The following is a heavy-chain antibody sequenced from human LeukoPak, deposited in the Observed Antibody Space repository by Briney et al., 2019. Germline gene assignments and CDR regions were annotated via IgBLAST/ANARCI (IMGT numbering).Heavy chain of an antibody. J-gene: IGHJ5*02. Sequence: SETLSLTCAVYGGSFSGYYWSWIRQPPGKGLEWIGEINHSGSTNYNPSLKSRVTISVYTSKNQFSLKLSSVTAADTALYYCARAWGVHDPWGQGTLVTVSS. CDR1: GGSFSGYY. CDR3: ARAWGVHDP. D-gene: IGHD1-1*01. CDR2: INHSGST. V-gene: IGHV4-34*01.